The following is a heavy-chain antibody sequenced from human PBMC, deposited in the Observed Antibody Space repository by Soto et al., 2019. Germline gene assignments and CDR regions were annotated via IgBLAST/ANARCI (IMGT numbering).Heavy chain of an antibody. CDR2: INPNSGGT. Sequence: ASVKVSCKASGYTFTGYYMHWVRQAPGQGLEWMGWINPNSGGTNYAQKFQGWVTMTRDTSISTAYMELSRLRSDDTAVYYCARVTPDDYYMDVWGKGITVTVSS. V-gene: IGHV1-2*04. CDR3: ARVTPDDYYMDV. J-gene: IGHJ6*03. CDR1: GYTFTGYY.